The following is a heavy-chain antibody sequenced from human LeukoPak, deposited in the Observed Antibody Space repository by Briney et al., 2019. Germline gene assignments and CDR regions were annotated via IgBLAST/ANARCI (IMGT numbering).Heavy chain of an antibody. D-gene: IGHD1-26*01. CDR1: GYTFTTYG. CDR2: ISTYDGTT. J-gene: IGHJ5*02. CDR3: AREGGSYYRGNWFDP. V-gene: IGHV1-18*01. Sequence: GASVKVSCKAYGYTFTTYGINWVRQAPGQGLEWLGWISTYDGTTKYAQKLLDRVTMIREISTSTVYMELRSLRSDDTAVYYCAREGGSYYRGNWFDPWGQGTLVTVSS.